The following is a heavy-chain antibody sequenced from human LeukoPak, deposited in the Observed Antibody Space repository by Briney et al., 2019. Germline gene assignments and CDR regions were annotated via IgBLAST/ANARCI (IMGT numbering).Heavy chain of an antibody. D-gene: IGHD1-7*01. Sequence: PGGSLRLSCAASGFTFDDYGMSWVRQAPGKGLEWVAVISYDGSNKYYADSVKGRFTISRDNAKNSLYLQMNSLRAEDTALYYCARGGWNFEDCFDYWGQGTLVTVSS. V-gene: IGHV3-20*04. CDR1: GFTFDDYG. J-gene: IGHJ4*02. CDR2: ISYDGSNK. CDR3: ARGGWNFEDCFDY.